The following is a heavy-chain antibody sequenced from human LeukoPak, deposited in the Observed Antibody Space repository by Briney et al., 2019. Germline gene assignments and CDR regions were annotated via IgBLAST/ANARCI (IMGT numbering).Heavy chain of an antibody. CDR2: ISDDGERK. CDR3: AKDLSGHWCIDY. J-gene: IGHJ4*02. D-gene: IGHD4/OR15-4a*01. V-gene: IGHV3-30*18. Sequence: GGSLRLSCVASGFTFSNYYMHWVRQAPGKGLEWVAIISDDGERKFYADSVRGRITISRDKSKNTLFLQMNSLRADDTAVYFCAKDLSGHWCIDYWGQGTLVTVSS. CDR1: GFTFSNYY.